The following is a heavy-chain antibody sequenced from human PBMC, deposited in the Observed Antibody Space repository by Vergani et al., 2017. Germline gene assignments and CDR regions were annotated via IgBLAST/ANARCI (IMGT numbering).Heavy chain of an antibody. V-gene: IGHV1-69*13. Sequence: QVQLVQSGAEVKKPGSSVKVPCKASGGTLSSYAISWVRQAPGQGLEWMGSIIPIFGTANYARKFQGRVTITANESTSTAYMELSSLRSEDTAVYYCAKGTSQGTYDYDSSGYVYWGQGTLVTVSS. D-gene: IGHD3-22*01. J-gene: IGHJ4*02. CDR2: IIPIFGTA. CDR3: AKGTSQGTYDYDSSGYVY. CDR1: GGTLSSYA.